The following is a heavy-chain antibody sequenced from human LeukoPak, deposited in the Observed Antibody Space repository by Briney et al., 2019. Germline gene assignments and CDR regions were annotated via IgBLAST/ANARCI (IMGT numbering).Heavy chain of an antibody. CDR1: GGSISSGGYY. CDR2: IYYSGST. D-gene: IGHD3-10*01. V-gene: IGHV4-31*03. Sequence: KTSETLSLTCTVSGGSISSGGYYWSWIRQHPGKGLEWIGYIYYSGSTYYNPSLKSRVTISVDTSKNQFSLKLSSVTAADTAVYYCARDGTSSGRETDWGQGTLVTVSS. CDR3: ARDGTSSGRETD. J-gene: IGHJ4*02.